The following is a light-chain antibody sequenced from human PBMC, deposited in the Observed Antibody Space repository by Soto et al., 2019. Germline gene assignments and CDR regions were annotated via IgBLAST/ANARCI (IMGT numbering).Light chain of an antibody. CDR2: EAS. V-gene: IGKV1-39*01. J-gene: IGKJ1*01. CDR1: QTSATY. CDR3: QQTYTNPQT. Sequence: DMQLTQSPSSLSSSGGDRVTITCLSSQTSATYINWYQQKSGSAPRLLIYEASGLQSGVPSRFSGSGSGTHFVLTISNFQPEDSATYFCQQTYTNPQTFGQGTKVDIK.